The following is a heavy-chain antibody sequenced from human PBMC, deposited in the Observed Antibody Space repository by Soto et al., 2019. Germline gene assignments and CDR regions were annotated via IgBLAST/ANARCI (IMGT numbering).Heavy chain of an antibody. J-gene: IGHJ5*02. V-gene: IGHV3-21*04. CDR3: AKRIVAAVSWSSLGP. CDR1: GFTFSSYS. D-gene: IGHD2-15*01. Sequence: GGSLRLSCTASGFTFSSYSMNWVRQAPGKGLEWVSSISASSDYIFYIDSLKGRLTISRDNAKNSLYLQLNSLRADDTAVYYCAKRIVAAVSWSSLGPWGPGTLVTVSS. CDR2: ISASSDYI.